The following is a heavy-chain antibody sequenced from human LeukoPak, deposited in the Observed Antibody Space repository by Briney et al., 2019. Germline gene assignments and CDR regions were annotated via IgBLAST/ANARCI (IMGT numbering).Heavy chain of an antibody. J-gene: IGHJ3*02. D-gene: IGHD6-19*01. CDR1: GYTFSNYD. CDR3: ARGRQWLPRDAFDI. Sequence: ASVKVSCKASGYTFSNYDINWVRQATGQGLEWMGWMNPHSGNTGYAQKFQGRVTITKNSSISTAYMELSSLTSEDTAVYYCARGRQWLPRDAFDIWGQGTMVTVSS. V-gene: IGHV1-8*03. CDR2: MNPHSGNT.